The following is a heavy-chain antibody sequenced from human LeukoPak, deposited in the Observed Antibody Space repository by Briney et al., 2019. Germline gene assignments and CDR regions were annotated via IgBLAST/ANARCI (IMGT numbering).Heavy chain of an antibody. CDR3: ARERGYSYGYSDY. D-gene: IGHD5-18*01. J-gene: IGHJ4*02. Sequence: GGSLRLSCAASGFTFSNYAMSWVRQAPGKGLEWVSLISGGGGSTYYADSVKGRFTISRDNAKNSLYLQMNSLRDEDTAVYYCARERGYSYGYSDYWGQGTLVTVSS. CDR2: ISGGGGST. CDR1: GFTFSNYA. V-gene: IGHV3-23*01.